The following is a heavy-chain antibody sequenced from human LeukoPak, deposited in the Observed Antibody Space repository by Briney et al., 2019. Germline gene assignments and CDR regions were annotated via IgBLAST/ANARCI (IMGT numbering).Heavy chain of an antibody. V-gene: IGHV4-30-4*01. CDR3: ARGDGYYDSSGYPI. CDR2: IYYSEST. D-gene: IGHD3-22*01. CDR1: GGSISSGDYY. J-gene: IGHJ3*02. Sequence: TSETLSLTCTVSGGSISSGDYYWSWIRQPPGKGREWIGYIYYSESTYYNPSLKSRVTIPVDTSKNQFSLEPSSVNAAGTGVYYCARGDGYYDSSGYPIGGQGTMVPLPS.